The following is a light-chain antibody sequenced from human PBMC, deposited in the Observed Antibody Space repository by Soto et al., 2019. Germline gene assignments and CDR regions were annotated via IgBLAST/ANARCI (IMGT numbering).Light chain of an antibody. Sequence: DIVMTQSPLSLPVTPGEPSSISFRSSQSLLHSNGYNYLDWYLQKPGQSTQLLIYLGSNRASGVPDRFGGSGSGTDFILKISRVEDEDVGIYYCMQALQTPRIFGQGNKLEIK. V-gene: IGKV2-28*01. J-gene: IGKJ2*02. CDR1: QSLLHSNGYNY. CDR3: MQALQTPRI. CDR2: LGS.